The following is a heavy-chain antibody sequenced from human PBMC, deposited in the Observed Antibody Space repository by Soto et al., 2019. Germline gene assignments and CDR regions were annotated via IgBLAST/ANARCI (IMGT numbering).Heavy chain of an antibody. CDR3: AKDMKWGGMTTIHYFDS. J-gene: IGHJ4*02. D-gene: IGHD4-17*01. CDR2: ISWNSETI. CDR1: GFTFSPYW. V-gene: IGHV3-9*01. Sequence: GGSLRLSCVASGFTFSPYWMSWVRQAPGKGLVWVSGISWNSETIDYADSVKGRFTISRDNAKSSLFLQMNSLRPDDTALYYCAKDMKWGGMTTIHYFDSWGQGTLVTVSS.